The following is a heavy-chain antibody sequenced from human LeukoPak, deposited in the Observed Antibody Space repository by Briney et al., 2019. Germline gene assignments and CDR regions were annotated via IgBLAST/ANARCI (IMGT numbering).Heavy chain of an antibody. CDR1: GGTFSSYG. D-gene: IGHD6-19*01. J-gene: IGHJ4*02. CDR2: ISAYNRNT. V-gene: IGHV1-18*01. CDR3: ARGEQWLIRTKGFDY. Sequence: ASVKVSCKASGGTFSSYGISWVRQAPGQGLEWMGWISAYNRNTNYAQKLQGRVTLTTDTSTSTAYMELRSLRSDDTAVYFCARGEQWLIRTKGFDYWGQGTLVTVSS.